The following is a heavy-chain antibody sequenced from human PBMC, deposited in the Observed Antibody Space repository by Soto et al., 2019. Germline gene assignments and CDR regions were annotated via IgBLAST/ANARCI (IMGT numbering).Heavy chain of an antibody. Sequence: GGSLRLSCAASGFTFSNFAMSWVRQAPGKGLEWVSTITGSGGSSYYADSVKGRFTISRDNSKNTLYLQMNSLRAEDTALYFCANGGPVVTPVGYFDYWGQGTLVTVSS. D-gene: IGHD2-21*02. CDR1: GFTFSNFA. CDR2: ITGSGGSS. CDR3: ANGGPVVTPVGYFDY. V-gene: IGHV3-23*01. J-gene: IGHJ4*02.